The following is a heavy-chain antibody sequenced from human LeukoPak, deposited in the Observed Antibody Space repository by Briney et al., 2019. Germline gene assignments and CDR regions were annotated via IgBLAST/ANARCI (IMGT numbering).Heavy chain of an antibody. D-gene: IGHD2-2*01. V-gene: IGHV3-23*01. Sequence: PGGSLRLSCAVSGFTFSSNAMSWVRQAPGKGLEWVSTIDVTTGGSYYADSVKGRFTISRDTFQNTLYLQLNSLRVDDTAVYYCAKVNYYQPYFWGQGTLVTVSS. CDR2: IDVTTGGS. J-gene: IGHJ4*02. CDR1: GFTFSSNA. CDR3: AKVNYYQPYF.